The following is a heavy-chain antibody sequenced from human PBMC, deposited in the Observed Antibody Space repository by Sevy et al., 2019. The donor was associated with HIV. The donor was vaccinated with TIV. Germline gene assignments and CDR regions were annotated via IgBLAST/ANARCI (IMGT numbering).Heavy chain of an antibody. D-gene: IGHD3-16*01. J-gene: IGHJ6*02. CDR3: AKFKKRPHVWLPGGLDV. Sequence: GGSLRLSCVASGFIVNNYWMTWVRQAPGKGLEWVANIKDDGSEKYYVGSVKGRFTISIDDAENSLFLQMNRLRVEDTAVYYCAKFKKRPHVWLPGGLDVWGQGTTVTVSS. CDR2: IKDDGSEK. V-gene: IGHV3-7*01. CDR1: GFIVNNYW.